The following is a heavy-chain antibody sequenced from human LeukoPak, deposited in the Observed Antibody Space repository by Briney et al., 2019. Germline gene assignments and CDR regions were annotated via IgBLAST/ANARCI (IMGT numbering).Heavy chain of an antibody. D-gene: IGHD3-22*01. CDR3: AKGGVVYDSSGYYDY. J-gene: IGHJ4*02. CDR1: GFTFSSYA. V-gene: IGHV3-23*01. CDR2: ISGSGGST. Sequence: GGSLRLSCAASGFTFSSYAMSWVRQAPGKGLEWVSAISGSGGSTYYADSVKGRFTISGDNSKNTLYLQMNSLRAEDTAVYYCAKGGVVYDSSGYYDYWGQGTLVTVSS.